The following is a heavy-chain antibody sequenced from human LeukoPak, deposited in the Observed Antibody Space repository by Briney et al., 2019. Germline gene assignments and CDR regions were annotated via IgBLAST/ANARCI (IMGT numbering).Heavy chain of an antibody. V-gene: IGHV3-30*02. J-gene: IGHJ4*02. CDR2: IRYDGSNK. D-gene: IGHD1-26*01. CDR1: GFSLSSNS. Sequence: GGSLRLSCAASGFSLSSNSMNWFRQAPGKGLEWVAFIRYDGSNKYYADSVKGRFTISRDNSKNTLYLQMNSLRAEDTAVYYCAKDPQKWESYFDYWGQGTLVTVSS. CDR3: AKDPQKWESYFDY.